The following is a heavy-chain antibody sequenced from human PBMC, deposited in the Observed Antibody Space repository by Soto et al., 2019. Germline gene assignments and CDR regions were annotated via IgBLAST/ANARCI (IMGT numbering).Heavy chain of an antibody. CDR1: GGSFSGYY. CDR2: INHSGST. D-gene: IGHD3-3*01. J-gene: IGHJ6*03. V-gene: IGHV4-34*01. Sequence: SETLSLTCAVYGGSFSGYYWSWISKPPGKGLEWIGEINHSGSTNYNPSLKSRVTISVDTSKNQFSLKLSSLTAAAPAVYYCGRGFYFFGVVYYSRADCSVMAFWGKGTTVPV. CDR3: GRGFYFFGVVYYSRADCSVMAF.